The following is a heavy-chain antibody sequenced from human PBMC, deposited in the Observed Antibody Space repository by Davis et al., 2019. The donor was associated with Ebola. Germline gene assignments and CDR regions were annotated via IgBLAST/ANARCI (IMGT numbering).Heavy chain of an antibody. Sequence: GESLKISCKGSGYRFTSYWIGWVRQMPGRGLQWMGIIYPDDSDTTYSPSFQGQITISADRSISTAYLQWSSLKASDTAMYYCARLPTVAWEGYYFDYWGQGTLVTVSS. CDR3: ARLPTVAWEGYYFDY. V-gene: IGHV5-51*01. CDR1: GYRFTSYW. J-gene: IGHJ4*02. CDR2: IYPDDSDT. D-gene: IGHD4-17*01.